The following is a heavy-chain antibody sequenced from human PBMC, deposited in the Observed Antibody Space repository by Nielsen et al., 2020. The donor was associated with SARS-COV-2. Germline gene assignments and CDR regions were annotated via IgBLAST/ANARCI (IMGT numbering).Heavy chain of an antibody. CDR3: ARLPGYCSGGSCYLNGWFDP. V-gene: IGHV3-9*01. CDR1: GFTFDDYA. Sequence: SCAASGFTFDDYAMHWVRQAPGKGLEWVSGISWNSGSIGYADSVKGRFTISRDNAKNSLYLQMNSLRAEDTAVYYCARLPGYCSGGSCYLNGWFDPWGQGTLVTVSS. CDR2: ISWNSGSI. D-gene: IGHD2-15*01. J-gene: IGHJ5*02.